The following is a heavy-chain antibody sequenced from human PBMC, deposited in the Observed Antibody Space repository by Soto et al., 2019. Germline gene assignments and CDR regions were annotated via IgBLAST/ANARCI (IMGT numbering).Heavy chain of an antibody. CDR2: IYPGDSDT. CDR3: ARPSYNWNDDPTGLFDY. J-gene: IGHJ4*02. V-gene: IGHV5-51*01. CDR1: GYSFTSYW. Sequence: GESLKISCKGSGYSFTSYWIGWVRQMPGKGLEWMGIIYPGDSDTRYSPSFQGQVTISADKSISTAYLQWSSLKASDTAVYYCARPSYNWNDDPTGLFDYWGQGTLVTVSS. D-gene: IGHD1-20*01.